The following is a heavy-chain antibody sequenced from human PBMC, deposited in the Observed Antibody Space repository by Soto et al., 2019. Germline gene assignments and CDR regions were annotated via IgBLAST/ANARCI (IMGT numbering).Heavy chain of an antibody. CDR1: EHTFTVYY. V-gene: IGHV1-2*02. J-gene: IGHJ5*02. CDR3: ARMATFGSLNWFDP. CDR2: IRPNSGGT. Sequence: ASVKVSCKCSEHTFTVYYFHWVRQAPGQGLEWMGWIRPNSGGTNYAQKFQGRVTMTRGISIATAYMELSSLRSDDTAIYYCARMATFGSLNWFDPWGQGTLVTVSS. D-gene: IGHD3-16*01.